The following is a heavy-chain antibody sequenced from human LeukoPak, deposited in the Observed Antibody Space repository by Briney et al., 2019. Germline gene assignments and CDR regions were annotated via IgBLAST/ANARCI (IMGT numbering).Heavy chain of an antibody. D-gene: IGHD3-22*01. CDR3: ANLIDSSRKYGLDV. Sequence: GGSLRLSCAASGFTFNTYAMNWVRQAPGKGLEWVSGVSDSGRSTYYADSVKGRSTISRDNSKHTLYLQMKSLTAEDTAVYYCANLIDSSRKYGLDVWGQGTTVTVSS. CDR2: VSDSGRST. V-gene: IGHV3-23*01. CDR1: GFTFNTYA. J-gene: IGHJ6*02.